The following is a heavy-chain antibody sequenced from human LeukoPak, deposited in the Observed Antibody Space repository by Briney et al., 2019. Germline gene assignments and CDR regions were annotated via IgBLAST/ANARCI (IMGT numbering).Heavy chain of an antibody. D-gene: IGHD3-22*01. Sequence: PGGSLRLSCAASGFTFSRYSMNWVRHAPGKGLEWVSYISSSSNSIYYADSVKGRFTISRDNAKNSLYLQMKSLRAEDTAVYYCASALTYYYDTSGSLPWGQGTLLTVSS. CDR3: ASALTYYYDTSGSLP. J-gene: IGHJ5*02. CDR1: GFTFSRYS. V-gene: IGHV3-48*01. CDR2: ISSSSNSI.